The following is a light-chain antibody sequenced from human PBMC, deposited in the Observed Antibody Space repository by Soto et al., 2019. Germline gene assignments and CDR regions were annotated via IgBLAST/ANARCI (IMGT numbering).Light chain of an antibody. V-gene: IGLV8-61*01. CDR3: LLYLGGGIWV. CDR1: SGPVFTSSY. Sequence: QTVVTQEPSFSVSPGGTVTLTCGLSSGPVFTSSYPNWYQQTPGQAPRTLIFNTNTRSSGVPDRFSGSILGDKAALTITGAKADDDSYYYCLLYLGGGIWVFGGGTQLTVL. J-gene: IGLJ3*02. CDR2: NTN.